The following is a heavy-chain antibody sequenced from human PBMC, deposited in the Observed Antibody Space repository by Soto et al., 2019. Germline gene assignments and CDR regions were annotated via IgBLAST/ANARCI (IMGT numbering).Heavy chain of an antibody. D-gene: IGHD6-19*01. CDR1: GFTFSSYW. Sequence: GGSLRLSCAASGFTFSSYWMHWVRQTPGKGLVWVSRINSDGSTTSYADSVKGRFTISRDNAKNTLYLQMNSLRAEDTAVYYCARVAVASYNWFDPSGQGTLVTVSS. CDR2: INSDGSTT. V-gene: IGHV3-74*01. CDR3: ARVAVASYNWFDP. J-gene: IGHJ5*02.